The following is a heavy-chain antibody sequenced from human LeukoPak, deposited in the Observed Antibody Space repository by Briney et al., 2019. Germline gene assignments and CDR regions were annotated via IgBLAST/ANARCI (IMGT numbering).Heavy chain of an antibody. CDR2: ISSSGSTI. V-gene: IGHV3-11*01. CDR1: GFTFSSYA. D-gene: IGHD2-2*01. Sequence: GGSLRLSCAASGFTFSSYAMSWIRQAPGKGLEWVSYISSSGSTIYYADSVKGRFTISRDNAKNSLYLQMNSLRAEDTAVYYCARTRVVLAAMENNWFDPWGQGTLVTVSS. J-gene: IGHJ5*02. CDR3: ARTRVVLAAMENNWFDP.